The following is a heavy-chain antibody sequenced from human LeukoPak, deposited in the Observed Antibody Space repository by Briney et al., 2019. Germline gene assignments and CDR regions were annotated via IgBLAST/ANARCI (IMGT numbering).Heavy chain of an antibody. J-gene: IGHJ4*02. D-gene: IGHD6-19*01. CDR3: ARVGSSGWSRSFDY. CDR2: IYHSGST. CDR1: GGSISSYY. V-gene: IGHV4-59*12. Sequence: SETLSLTCTVSGGSISSYYWSWIRQPPGKGLEWIGEIYHSGSTNYNPSLKSRVTISVDKSKNQFSLKLSSVTAADTAVYYCARVGSSGWSRSFDYWGQGTLVTVSS.